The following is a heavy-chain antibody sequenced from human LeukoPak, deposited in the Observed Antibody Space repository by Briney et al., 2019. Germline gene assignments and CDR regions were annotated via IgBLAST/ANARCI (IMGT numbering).Heavy chain of an antibody. V-gene: IGHV3-7*01. CDR3: ARDAGGYEFYGDY. CDR2: IKQDGSEK. D-gene: IGHD3/OR15-3a*01. CDR1: GCTFSSYC. J-gene: IGHJ4*02. Sequence: GGSLRLSYAASGCTFSSYCMSWVRQAPGKGLEWVANIKQDGSEKNYVDSVKGRFTISRDKAKNSLYLQMNSLRAEDTAVYYCARDAGGYEFYGDYWGPGTLFTVSS.